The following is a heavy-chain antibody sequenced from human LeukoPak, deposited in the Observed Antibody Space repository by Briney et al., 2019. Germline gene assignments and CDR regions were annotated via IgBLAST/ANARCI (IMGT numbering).Heavy chain of an antibody. V-gene: IGHV3-21*01. J-gene: IGHJ4*02. CDR3: ARERGTAFDY. D-gene: IGHD1-14*01. CDR2: ISSSRSYI. CDR1: GFTFSSYS. Sequence: PGGSLRLSCAASGFTFSSYSMNWVRQAPGKGLEWVSSISSSRSYIYYADPVKGRFTISRDNAKNSLHLQMNTLRAEDTAVYYCARERGTAFDYWGQGTLVTVSA.